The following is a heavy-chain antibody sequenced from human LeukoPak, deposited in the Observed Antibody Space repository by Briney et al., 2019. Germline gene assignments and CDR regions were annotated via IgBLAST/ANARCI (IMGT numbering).Heavy chain of an antibody. D-gene: IGHD3-3*01. Sequence: PGRSLRLSCVASGFTFSAPTMHWARHAPGKGLEWGAVISYDGITKYYADSVKGRFTISRDNSKNTLYLQMNSLRPEDTAVYYCARDRLPSHQDDFDYWGQGTLVTVSS. V-gene: IGHV3-30*04. CDR3: ARDRLPSHQDDFDY. CDR1: GFTFSAPT. CDR2: ISYDGITK. J-gene: IGHJ4*02.